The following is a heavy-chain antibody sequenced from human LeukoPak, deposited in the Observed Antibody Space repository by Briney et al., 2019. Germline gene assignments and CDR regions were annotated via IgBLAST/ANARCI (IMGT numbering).Heavy chain of an antibody. CDR1: DGSFSGYY. CDR2: INHSGST. D-gene: IGHD2-8*01. CDR3: ARGAVADIVLMVYAINWFDP. J-gene: IGHJ5*02. Sequence: SETLSLTCAVYDGSFSGYYWSWIRQPPGKGLEWIGEINHSGSTNYNPSLKSRVTISVDTSKNQFSLKLSSVTAADTAVYYCARGAVADIVLMVYAINWFDPWGQGTLVTVSS. V-gene: IGHV4-34*01.